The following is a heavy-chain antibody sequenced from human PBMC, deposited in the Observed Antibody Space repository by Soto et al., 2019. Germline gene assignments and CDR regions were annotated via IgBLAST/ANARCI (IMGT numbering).Heavy chain of an antibody. J-gene: IGHJ4*02. V-gene: IGHV1-69*06. CDR1: GGTFTTST. Sequence: QVQLVQSGAEVKKPGSSVKVSCQTSGGTFTTSTISWVRQAPGQGLEWMGGIIPVFGTPSYAQKFQGRVTMTADKSSSTAYRKLRNLKSENTAMYYCASPADYASGFSQWGQGTLVTVPS. CDR2: IIPVFGTP. CDR3: ASPADYASGFSQ. D-gene: IGHD3-16*01.